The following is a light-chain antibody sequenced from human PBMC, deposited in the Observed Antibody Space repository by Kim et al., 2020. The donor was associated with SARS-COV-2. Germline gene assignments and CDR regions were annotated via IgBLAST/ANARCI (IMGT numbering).Light chain of an antibody. J-gene: IGLJ2*01. CDR2: DVS. Sequence: QSALTQPASVSGSPGQSITISCTGTSSDVCGYNYVSWYQQHPGKAPKLMIYDVSNRPSGVSNRFSGSKSGNTASLTISGLQAEDEADYYCSSYTSSSTVVFGGGTQLTVL. V-gene: IGLV2-14*03. CDR3: SSYTSSSTVV. CDR1: SSDVCGYNY.